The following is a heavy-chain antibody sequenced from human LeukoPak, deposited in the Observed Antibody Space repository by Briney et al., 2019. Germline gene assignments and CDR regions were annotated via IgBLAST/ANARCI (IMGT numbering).Heavy chain of an antibody. CDR2: IIPTFGTA. D-gene: IGHD6-13*01. CDR1: GYTFTGYY. Sequence: GASVKVSCKASGYTFTGYYMHWVRQAPGQGLEWMGGIIPTFGTANYAQKFQGRVTITTDESTSTAYMELSSLRSEDTAVYYCARTPPYSSSWQSLKPNYYYYYMDVWGKGTTVTVSS. J-gene: IGHJ6*03. V-gene: IGHV1-69*05. CDR3: ARTPPYSSSWQSLKPNYYYYYMDV.